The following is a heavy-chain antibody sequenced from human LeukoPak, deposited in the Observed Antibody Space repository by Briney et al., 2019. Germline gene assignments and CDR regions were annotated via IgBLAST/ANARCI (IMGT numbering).Heavy chain of an antibody. CDR3: ARGRGVGGYPLCCDY. CDR2: INPSGGSP. J-gene: IGHJ4*02. V-gene: IGHV1-46*01. D-gene: IGHD3-10*01. Sequence: ASVKVSCKASGYTFTNYYMHWVRQAPGQGLEWTGIINPSGGSPSYAQKFQGRVTMTRDMSTSTVYMELSSLRSEDTAVYYCARGRGVGGYPLCCDYWGQGTLVTVSS. CDR1: GYTFTNYY.